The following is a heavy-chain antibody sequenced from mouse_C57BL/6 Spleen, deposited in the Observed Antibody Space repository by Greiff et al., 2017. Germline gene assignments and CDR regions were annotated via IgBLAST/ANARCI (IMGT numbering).Heavy chain of an antibody. CDR2: IYPGDGDT. Sequence: VQLQQSGPELVKPGASVKISCKASGYAFSSSWMNWVKQRPGKGLEWIGRIYPGDGDTNYNGKFTGKATLTADKSSSTAYMQLSSLTSEDSAVYFCARRDYDYDGCAYRGQGTLVTVSA. D-gene: IGHD2-4*01. J-gene: IGHJ3*01. CDR1: GYAFSSSW. V-gene: IGHV1-82*01. CDR3: ARRDYDYDGCAY.